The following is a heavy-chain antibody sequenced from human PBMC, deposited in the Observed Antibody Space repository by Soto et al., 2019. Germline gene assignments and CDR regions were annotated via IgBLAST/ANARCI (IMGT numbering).Heavy chain of an antibody. Sequence: EVQLVESGGGLVQPGRSLRLSCAASGFTFDDYAMHWVRQAPGKGLEWVSGISWNSGSIGYADSVKGRFTISRDNAKNSLYLRMNSLRAEDTALYYCAKDNKGYWSSTSCQDAFDIWGQGTMVTVSS. CDR2: ISWNSGSI. J-gene: IGHJ3*02. V-gene: IGHV3-9*01. D-gene: IGHD2-2*01. CDR1: GFTFDDYA. CDR3: AKDNKGYWSSTSCQDAFDI.